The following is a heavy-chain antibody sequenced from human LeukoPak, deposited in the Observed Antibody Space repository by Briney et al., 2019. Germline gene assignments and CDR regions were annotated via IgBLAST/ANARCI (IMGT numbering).Heavy chain of an antibody. D-gene: IGHD7-27*01. CDR2: TYYRSKWIN. J-gene: IGHJ3*02. CDR1: GDSVSVKSDV. CDR3: ARYAHWAYDAFDI. Sequence: SQTLSLTCAISGDSVSVKSDVWNWIRQSPSRGLEWLGRTYYRSKWINDYATSVKRRIIISPDTSKNQFSLHLNSVTPEDTAVYYCARYAHWAYDAFDIWSQGTMVTVST. V-gene: IGHV6-1*01.